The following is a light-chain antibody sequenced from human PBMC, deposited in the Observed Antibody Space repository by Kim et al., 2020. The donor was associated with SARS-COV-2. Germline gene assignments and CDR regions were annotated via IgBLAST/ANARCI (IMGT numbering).Light chain of an antibody. J-gene: IGKJ1*01. V-gene: IGKV3-15*01. CDR3: QLYNHWPLT. Sequence: VSPGERATLPCRASQSVSSNLAWYQQKPGQAPRLLIYGASTRATGVPARFGGSGSGTEFTLTISSLQSEDFAIYYCQLYNHWPLTFGQGTKVDIK. CDR1: QSVSSN. CDR2: GAS.